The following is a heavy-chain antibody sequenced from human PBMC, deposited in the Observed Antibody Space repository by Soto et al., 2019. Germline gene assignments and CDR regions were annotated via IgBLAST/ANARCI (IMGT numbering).Heavy chain of an antibody. Sequence: PSETLSLTCTVSGGSISSYYWSCIRQPPGKGLEWIGYIYYSGSTNYNPSLKSRVTISVDTSKNQFSLKLSSVTAADTAVYYCARLPWNDKLFDPWGQGTLVTVSS. CDR3: ARLPWNDKLFDP. J-gene: IGHJ5*02. CDR1: GGSISSYY. D-gene: IGHD1-1*01. V-gene: IGHV4-59*08. CDR2: IYYSGST.